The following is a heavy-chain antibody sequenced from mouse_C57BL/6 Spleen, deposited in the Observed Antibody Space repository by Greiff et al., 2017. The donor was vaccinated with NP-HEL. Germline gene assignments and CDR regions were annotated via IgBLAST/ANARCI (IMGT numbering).Heavy chain of an antibody. Sequence: QVQLQQPGTELVKPGASVKLSCKASGYTFTSYWMHWVKQRPGQGLEWIGNINPSNGGTNYNEKFKSKATLTVDKSSSTAYMQLSSLTSEDSAVYHCATLHYYGRRGYAMDYWGQGTSVTVSS. CDR2: INPSNGGT. CDR1: GYTFTSYW. D-gene: IGHD1-1*01. CDR3: ATLHYYGRRGYAMDY. V-gene: IGHV1-53*01. J-gene: IGHJ4*01.